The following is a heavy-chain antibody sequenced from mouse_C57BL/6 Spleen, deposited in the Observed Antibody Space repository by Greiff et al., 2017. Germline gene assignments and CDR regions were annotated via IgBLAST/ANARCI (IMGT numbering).Heavy chain of an antibody. CDR3: ARGVLRN. Sequence: QVQLQQPGAELVKPGASVKLSCKASGYTFTSYWMQWVKQRPGQGLEWIGEIDPSDSYTNYNQKFKGKATLTVDTSSSTAYMQLSSLTSEDSAVYYCARGVLRNWGQGTTLTVSS. J-gene: IGHJ2*01. D-gene: IGHD1-1*01. CDR2: IDPSDSYT. V-gene: IGHV1-50*01. CDR1: GYTFTSYW.